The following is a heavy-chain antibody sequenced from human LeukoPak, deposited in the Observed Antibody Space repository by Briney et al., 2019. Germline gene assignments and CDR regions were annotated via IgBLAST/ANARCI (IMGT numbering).Heavy chain of an antibody. J-gene: IGHJ4*02. D-gene: IGHD2-2*01. CDR1: GFTFSSYG. V-gene: IGHV3-30*18. Sequence: GRSLRLSCAASGFTFSSYGMHWVRQAPGKGLEWVAVISYDGSNKYYADSVKGRFTISRDNSKNTLYLQMNSLRAEDTAVYYCAKDEYCSSTSCYGSWDTVVRGEYWGQGTLVTVSS. CDR3: AKDEYCSSTSCYGSWDTVVRGEY. CDR2: ISYDGSNK.